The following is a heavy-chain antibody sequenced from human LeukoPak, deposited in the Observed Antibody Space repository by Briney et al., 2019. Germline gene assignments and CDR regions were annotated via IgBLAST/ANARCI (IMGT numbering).Heavy chain of an antibody. J-gene: IGHJ4*02. V-gene: IGHV3-64*02. Sequence: GGSLRLSCAASGFTFSTYGMHWVRQAPGKRLEYVSAISGDGGSTYYADSVKGRFTISSDNSKNTLYLQMGSLRPEDMAVYYCARDGLGAAFSYDYWGQGTLVTVSS. D-gene: IGHD2-15*01. CDR1: GFTFSTYG. CDR2: ISGDGGST. CDR3: ARDGLGAAFSYDY.